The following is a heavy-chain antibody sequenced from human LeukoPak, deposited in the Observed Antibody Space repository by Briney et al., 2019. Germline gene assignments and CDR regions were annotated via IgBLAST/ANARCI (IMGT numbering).Heavy chain of an antibody. J-gene: IGHJ6*02. V-gene: IGHV3-33*08. Sequence: GGSLRLSCAASGFMFSSNWMSWVRQTPGKGLEWVAVIRYDGNIQYYADSVKGRFTISRDNSKNTLYLQVNSLRAEDSAVYYCARELGSCSSTACSNGRMDVWGQGTTVTVSS. CDR1: GFMFSSNW. CDR2: IRYDGNIQ. CDR3: ARELGSCSSTACSNGRMDV. D-gene: IGHD2-2*01.